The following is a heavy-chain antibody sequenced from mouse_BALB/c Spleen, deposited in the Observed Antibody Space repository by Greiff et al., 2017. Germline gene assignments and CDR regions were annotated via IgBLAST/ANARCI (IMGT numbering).Heavy chain of an antibody. J-gene: IGHJ1*01. Sequence: VQLQESGAELMKPGASVKISCKATGYTFSSYWIEWVKQRPGHGLEWIGEILPGSGSTNYNEKFKGKATFTADTSSNTAYMQLSSLTSEDSAVYYCAAPITTATTTRYFDVWGAGTTVTVSS. V-gene: IGHV1-9*01. CDR2: ILPGSGST. CDR1: GYTFSSYW. D-gene: IGHD1-2*01. CDR3: AAPITTATTTRYFDV.